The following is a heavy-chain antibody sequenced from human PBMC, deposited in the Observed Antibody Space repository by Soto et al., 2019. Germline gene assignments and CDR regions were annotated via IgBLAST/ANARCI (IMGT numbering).Heavy chain of an antibody. D-gene: IGHD1-20*01. CDR2: IIPIFGTA. J-gene: IGHJ6*02. CDR1: GGTFSSYA. Sequence: SVKVSCKASGGTFSSYAISWVRQAPGQGLEWMGGIIPIFGTANYAQKFQGRVTITADESTSTAYMELSSLRSEDTAVYYCARGKGVRYPGNYYYGMDVWGQGTTVTVSS. CDR3: ARGKGVRYPGNYYYGMDV. V-gene: IGHV1-69*13.